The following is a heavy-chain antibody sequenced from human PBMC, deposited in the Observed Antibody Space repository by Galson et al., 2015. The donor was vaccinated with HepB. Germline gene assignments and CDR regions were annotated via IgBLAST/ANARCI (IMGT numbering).Heavy chain of an antibody. CDR3: ARGGGYYYDSSETFDY. CDR2: ISGDASRT. D-gene: IGHD3-22*01. V-gene: IGHV3-23*01. Sequence: SLRLSCAASGFTFSSSAMSWVRQTPGKGLEWVTAISGDASRTYYADSVKGRFTISRGNSKNTLYLQMNSLRAEDTAVYYCARGGGYYYDSSETFDYWGQGTLVTVSS. CDR1: GFTFSSSA. J-gene: IGHJ4*02.